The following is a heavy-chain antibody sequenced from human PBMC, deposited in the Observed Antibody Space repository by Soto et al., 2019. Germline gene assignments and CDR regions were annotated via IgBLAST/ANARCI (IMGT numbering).Heavy chain of an antibody. CDR2: INAGNGNT. V-gene: IGHV1-3*01. CDR1: GYTFNSYA. Sequence: ASVKVSCKASGYTFNSYAMHWVRQAPGQRLEWMGWINAGNGNTKYSQKFQGRVTITRDTSASTAYMELSSLRSEDTAVYYCARAPYYDILTGLAGFDYWGQGTLVTVSS. J-gene: IGHJ4*02. CDR3: ARAPYYDILTGLAGFDY. D-gene: IGHD3-9*01.